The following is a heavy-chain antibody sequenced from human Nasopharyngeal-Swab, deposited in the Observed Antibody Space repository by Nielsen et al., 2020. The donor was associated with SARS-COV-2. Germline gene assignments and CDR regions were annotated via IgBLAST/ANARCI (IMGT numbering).Heavy chain of an antibody. Sequence: GGSLRLSCLVSGLSIRDYAMMWVRQAPGKGLEFISYITYTSDTVHYADSVRGRFTISRDNAKNSLYLQMNSLRAEDTAVYYCAREFRRYSSSWPFDYWGQGTLVTSPQ. CDR2: ITYTSDTV. J-gene: IGHJ4*02. V-gene: IGHV3-48*04. CDR3: AREFRRYSSSWPFDY. CDR1: GLSIRDYA. D-gene: IGHD6-13*01.